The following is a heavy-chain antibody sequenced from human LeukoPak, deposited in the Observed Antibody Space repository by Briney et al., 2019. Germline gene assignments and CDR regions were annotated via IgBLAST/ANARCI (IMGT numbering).Heavy chain of an antibody. J-gene: IGHJ6*02. CDR2: INPNSGGT. V-gene: IGHV1-2*06. CDR3: ARVVQYYYGMDV. D-gene: IGHD4-11*01. Sequence: ASVKVSCKASGYTFTGYYMHWVRQAPGQGLEWMGRINPNSGGTNYAQKFQGRVTMTRDTSISTAYVELSRLRSDDTAVYYCARVVQYYYGMDVWGQGTTVTVSS. CDR1: GYTFTGYY.